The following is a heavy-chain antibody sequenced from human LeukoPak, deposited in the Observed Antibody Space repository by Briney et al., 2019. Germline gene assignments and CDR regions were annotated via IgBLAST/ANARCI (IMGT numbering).Heavy chain of an antibody. CDR1: GGSISSNY. D-gene: IGHD1-26*01. V-gene: IGHV4-59*08. J-gene: IGHJ6*02. Sequence: PSETLSLTCTVSGGSISSNYWSWVRQPPGKGLEWIGYMYYSGSSTNYNPSLKSRVTISVDRSKNQFSLKLSSVTAADTAVYYCARQGHKLTLVDYYGMDVWGQGTTVTVSS. CDR2: MYYSGSST. CDR3: ARQGHKLTLVDYYGMDV.